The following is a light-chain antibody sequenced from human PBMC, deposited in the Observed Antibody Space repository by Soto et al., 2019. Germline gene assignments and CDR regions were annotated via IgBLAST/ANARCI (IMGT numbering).Light chain of an antibody. Sequence: QSVLTQPASVSGSPGQSITISCSGTSSDVGGYKYVSWYQHHPGKAPKLLIYGVSNRPSGISDRFSGSKSGNAASLTISGLQADDEADYYCSSLSDSRNLLFGTGTKLTVL. J-gene: IGLJ1*01. CDR3: SSLSDSRNLL. CDR1: SSDVGGYKY. CDR2: GVS. V-gene: IGLV2-14*01.